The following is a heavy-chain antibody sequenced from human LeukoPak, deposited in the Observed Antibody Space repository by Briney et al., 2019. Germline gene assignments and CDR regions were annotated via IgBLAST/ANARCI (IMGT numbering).Heavy chain of an antibody. D-gene: IGHD4-17*01. CDR1: SGSFSGYY. CDR3: AREEEGLYGDYVVFDY. J-gene: IGHJ4*02. CDR2: INHSGST. V-gene: IGHV4-34*01. Sequence: PSETLSLTCAVYSGSFSGYYWSWIRQPPGKGLEWIGEINHSGSTNYNPSLKSRVTISVDTSKNQFSLKLSSVTAADTAVYYCAREEEGLYGDYVVFDYWGQGTLVTVSS.